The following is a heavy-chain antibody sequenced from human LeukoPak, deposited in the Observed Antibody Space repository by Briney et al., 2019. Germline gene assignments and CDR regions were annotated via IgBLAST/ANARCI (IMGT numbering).Heavy chain of an antibody. CDR2: ISSSGAST. J-gene: IGHJ5*02. Sequence: PGGSLRLSCAASGFTFSSYAMSWVRQAPGKGLEWVSAISSSGASTFYADSVKGRFTISRDNSKNTLYLQLNRLRAEDTAVYFCAKVSDHTNHFWSGYPSTGPFDNWGQGTLVTVSS. CDR3: AKVSDHTNHFWSGYPSTGPFDN. CDR1: GFTFSSYA. V-gene: IGHV3-23*01. D-gene: IGHD3-3*02.